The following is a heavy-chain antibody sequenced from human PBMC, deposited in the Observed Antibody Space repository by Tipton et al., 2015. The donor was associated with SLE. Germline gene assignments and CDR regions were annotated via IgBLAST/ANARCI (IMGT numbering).Heavy chain of an antibody. CDR1: GFTFSRAG. CDR3: ARGTYCPGLCYTDYFDS. CDR2: IRYDTGDT. V-gene: IGHV3-30*02. D-gene: IGHD2-8*02. Sequence: GSLRLSCAASGFTFSRAGMHWVRQAPGKGLEWAAFIRYDTGDTYYADSVRGRFTISRDNSKNTIYLQMNSLRAEDTAVYYCARGTYCPGLCYTDYFDSWGQGTVVTVAS. J-gene: IGHJ4*02.